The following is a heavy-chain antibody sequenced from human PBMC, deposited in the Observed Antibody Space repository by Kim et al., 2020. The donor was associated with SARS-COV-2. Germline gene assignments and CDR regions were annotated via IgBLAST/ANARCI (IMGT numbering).Heavy chain of an antibody. CDR1: GYTFTGYY. V-gene: IGHV1-2*02. Sequence: ASVKVSCKASGYTFTGYYMHWVRQAPGQGLEWMGWINPNSGGTNYAQKFQGRVTMTRDTSISTAYMELSRLRSDDTAVYYCARGLRSSKKAGVGYYYYYGMDVWGQGTTVTVSS. D-gene: IGHD6-13*01. CDR3: ARGLRSSKKAGVGYYYYYGMDV. J-gene: IGHJ6*02. CDR2: INPNSGGT.